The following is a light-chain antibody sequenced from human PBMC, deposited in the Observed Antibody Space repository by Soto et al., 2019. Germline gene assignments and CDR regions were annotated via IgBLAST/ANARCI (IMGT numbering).Light chain of an antibody. CDR2: GAS. J-gene: IGKJ1*01. Sequence: VLTHSPGTLSLSTGERATLSCRASQRISSNYLGWYQQKPGQAPRLLIYGASTRATGIPARFSGSGSGTEFTLTISFLQSEDFTVYFCPLSNIWPQPFGQGGKVDI. CDR3: PLSNIWPQP. V-gene: IGKV3-15*01. CDR1: QRISSN.